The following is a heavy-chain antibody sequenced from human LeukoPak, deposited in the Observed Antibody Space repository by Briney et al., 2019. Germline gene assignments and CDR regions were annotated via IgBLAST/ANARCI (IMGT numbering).Heavy chain of an antibody. Sequence: ASVKASCKASGYTFTGYYMHWVRQAPGQGLEWMGWINPNSGGTNYAQKFQGRVTMTRDTSISTAYMELSRLRSDDTAVYYCARIAAASPNLFDYWGQGTLVTVSS. D-gene: IGHD6-13*01. V-gene: IGHV1-2*02. CDR2: INPNSGGT. CDR3: ARIAAASPNLFDY. CDR1: GYTFTGYY. J-gene: IGHJ4*02.